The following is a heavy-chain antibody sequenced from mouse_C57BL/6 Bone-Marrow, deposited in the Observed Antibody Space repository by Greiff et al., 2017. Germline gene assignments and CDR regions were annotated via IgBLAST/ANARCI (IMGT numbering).Heavy chain of an antibody. CDR2: ISYDGSN. J-gene: IGHJ4*01. Sequence: VQLKESGPGLVKPSQSLSLTCSVTGYSITSGYYWNWIRQFPGNKLEWMGYISYDGSNNYNPSLKNRISINRDTSKNQFFLKLNSVTTEDTATYYCARAVGYAMDYWGQGTSVTVSS. V-gene: IGHV3-6*01. D-gene: IGHD1-1*01. CDR3: ARAVGYAMDY. CDR1: GYSITSGYY.